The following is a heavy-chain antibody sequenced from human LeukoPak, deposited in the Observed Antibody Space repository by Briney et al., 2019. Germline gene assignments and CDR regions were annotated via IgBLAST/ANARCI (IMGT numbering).Heavy chain of an antibody. J-gene: IGHJ4*02. D-gene: IGHD3-10*01. CDR3: ARDRYYGSGSYSYFDY. Sequence: PGGSLRLSCAASGFTFSSYSMNWVRQAPGKGLEWVAYISSSSSTIYYADSVKGRFTISRDNAKNSLYLQMNSLRAEDTAVYYCARDRYYGSGSYSYFDYWGQGTLVTVSS. CDR2: ISSSSSTI. CDR1: GFTFSSYS. V-gene: IGHV3-48*01.